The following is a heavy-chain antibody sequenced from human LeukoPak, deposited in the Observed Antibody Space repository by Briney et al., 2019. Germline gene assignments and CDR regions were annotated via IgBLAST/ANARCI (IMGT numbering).Heavy chain of an antibody. CDR1: GFTFSSYS. CDR2: ISSSSSYI. D-gene: IGHD6-19*01. J-gene: IGHJ4*02. Sequence: GGSLRLSCAASGFTFSSYSMNWVRQAPGKGLEWVSSISSSSSYIYYADSVKGRFTISRDNAKNSLYLQMNSLRAEDTAVYYCASAGYSSGYAEKSFDYWGQGTLVTVSS. V-gene: IGHV3-21*01. CDR3: ASAGYSSGYAEKSFDY.